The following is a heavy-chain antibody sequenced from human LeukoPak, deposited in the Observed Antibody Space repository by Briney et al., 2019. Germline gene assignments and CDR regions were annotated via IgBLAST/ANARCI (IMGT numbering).Heavy chain of an antibody. J-gene: IGHJ4*02. V-gene: IGHV3-13*01. CDR2: IGSTGDT. CDR1: GFTLSTYD. CDR3: ARVDNGFDS. D-gene: IGHD4-17*01. Sequence: GALRLSCAASGFTLSTYDMYWVRQITGKGLEWVSVIGSTGDTSYLGSVKGRFIVPRDNAKNSLHLHMNNLRPGDSGVYYCARVDNGFDSWGQGTLVIVSS.